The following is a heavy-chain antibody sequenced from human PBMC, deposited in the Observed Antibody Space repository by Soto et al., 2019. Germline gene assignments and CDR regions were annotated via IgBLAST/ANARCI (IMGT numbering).Heavy chain of an antibody. D-gene: IGHD1-26*01. J-gene: IGHJ5*02. CDR2: IYYTGTT. CDR1: GGSISNANYY. Sequence: SETLSLTCTVSGGSISNANYYWSWIRHHPGKGLEWIGYIYYTGTTYYSPSLESRVAISVDTSQNQFSLKLGAVTAADTAVYFCARASISRCADRSCPAWSVPCGQGALVTVFS. CDR3: ARASISRCADRSCPAWSVP. V-gene: IGHV4-31*03.